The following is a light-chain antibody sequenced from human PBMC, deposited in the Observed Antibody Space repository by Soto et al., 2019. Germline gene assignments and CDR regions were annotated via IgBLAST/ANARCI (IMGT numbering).Light chain of an antibody. J-gene: IGLJ1*01. CDR3: SSYTTSLFV. V-gene: IGLV2-14*03. CDR1: SSDVGVFYS. CDR2: DVS. Sequence: QSALTQPASVSGSPGQSITISCTGTSSDVGVFYSVSWYQQHPGKAPKLMIYDVSNRPSGVSNRFSGSKSGNTASLTISGLQADDEADYYCSSYTTSLFVFGTGTKLTVL.